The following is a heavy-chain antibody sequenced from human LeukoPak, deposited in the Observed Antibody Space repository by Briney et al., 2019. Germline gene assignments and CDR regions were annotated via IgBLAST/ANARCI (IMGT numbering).Heavy chain of an antibody. CDR1: GGSISSYY. J-gene: IGHJ4*02. V-gene: IGHV4-59*01. D-gene: IGHD6-13*01. Sequence: SETLSLTCTVSGGSISSYYWSWIRQPPGKGLEWIGCIYYSGSTNYNPSLKSRVTISVDTSKNQLSLKLSSVTAADTAVYYCARGVYIAAAQYGYWGQGTLVTVSS. CDR2: IYYSGST. CDR3: ARGVYIAAAQYGY.